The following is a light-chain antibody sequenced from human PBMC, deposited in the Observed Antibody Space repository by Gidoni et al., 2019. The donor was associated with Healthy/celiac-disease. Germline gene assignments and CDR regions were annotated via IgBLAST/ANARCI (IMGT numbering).Light chain of an antibody. CDR1: PSVSSN. V-gene: IGKV3-15*01. Sequence: EIVMTQSPATLSVSPGERATLSCRASPSVSSNLAWYQQKPGQAPRLLIYGASTRATGSPARCSGSGSGTEFTLTISSLQSEDFAVYYCQQYNNWPPYTFGQGTKLEIK. CDR2: GAS. CDR3: QQYNNWPPYT. J-gene: IGKJ2*01.